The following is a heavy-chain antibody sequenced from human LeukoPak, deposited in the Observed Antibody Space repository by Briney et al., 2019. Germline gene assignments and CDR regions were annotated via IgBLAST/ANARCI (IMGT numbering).Heavy chain of an antibody. D-gene: IGHD3-10*01. V-gene: IGHV3-23*01. CDR2: VSGSGGGT. CDR1: GFTFSSYA. Sequence: GGSLRLSCAASGFTFSSYAMSWVRQAPGKGLEWVSAVSGSGGGTYYADSVKGRFTISRDNSKNTLYLQMNSLRAEDTAVYYCAKSLITMVRGDFDYWGQGTLVTVSS. CDR3: AKSLITMVRGDFDY. J-gene: IGHJ4*02.